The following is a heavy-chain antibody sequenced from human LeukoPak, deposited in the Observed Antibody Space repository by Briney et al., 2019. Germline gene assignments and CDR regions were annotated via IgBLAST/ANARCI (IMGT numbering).Heavy chain of an antibody. J-gene: IGHJ3*02. CDR1: GGSFSGYY. CDR3: ARGRGFEDTAMVTAAIDAFDI. V-gene: IGHV4-34*01. Sequence: SETLSLTCAVYGGSFSGYYWSWIRQPPGKGLEWIGEINHSGSTNYNPSLKSRVTISVDTSKNQFSLKLSSVTAADTAVYYCARGRGFEDTAMVTAAIDAFDIWGQGTMVTVSS. D-gene: IGHD5-18*01. CDR2: INHSGST.